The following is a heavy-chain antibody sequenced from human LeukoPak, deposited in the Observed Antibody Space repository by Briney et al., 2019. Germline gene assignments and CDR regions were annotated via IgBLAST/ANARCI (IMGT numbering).Heavy chain of an antibody. V-gene: IGHV1-69*05. J-gene: IGHJ6*03. D-gene: IGHD1-26*01. CDR2: IIPIFGTA. CDR3: ARGGTGYYYYYYMDV. Sequence: SVKVSCKASGGTFSSYAISWVRQAPGQGLEWMGGIIPIFGTANYAQKFQGRVTITTDESTSTAYMELSSLRSEDTAVYYCARGGTGYYYYYYMDVWGKGTTVTVSS. CDR1: GGTFSSYA.